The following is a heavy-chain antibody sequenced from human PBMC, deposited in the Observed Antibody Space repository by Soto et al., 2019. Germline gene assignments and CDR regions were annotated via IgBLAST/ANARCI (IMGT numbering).Heavy chain of an antibody. D-gene: IGHD2-2*01. CDR2: TRNKANSYTT. CDR3: ARNSYSSKWYADY. Sequence: EVQLVESGGGLVQPGGSLRLSCAASGFTSSDHYMDWVRQAPGKGLEWVGRTRNKANSYTTEYAASVKGRFTISRDDSKNSLYLQMNSLKTEDTAVYYCARNSYSSKWYADYWGQGTLVTVSS. CDR1: GFTSSDHY. J-gene: IGHJ4*02. V-gene: IGHV3-72*01.